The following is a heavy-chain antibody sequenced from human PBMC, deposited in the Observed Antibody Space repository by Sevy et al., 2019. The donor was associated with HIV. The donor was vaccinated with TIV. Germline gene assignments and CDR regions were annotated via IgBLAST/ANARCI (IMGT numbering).Heavy chain of an antibody. CDR3: TRWKAAQSIFDY. V-gene: IGHV3-49*04. Sequence: GGSLRLSCTASGFTFGDYCMSWVRQAPGKGLEWVAFLKSDVYGGTVDHAASVRGRFVISRDASKTIAYLQMNDLETEDTGVYYCTRWKAAQSIFDYWGQGALVTVSS. J-gene: IGHJ4*02. D-gene: IGHD6-13*01. CDR2: LKSDVYGGTV. CDR1: GFTFGDYC.